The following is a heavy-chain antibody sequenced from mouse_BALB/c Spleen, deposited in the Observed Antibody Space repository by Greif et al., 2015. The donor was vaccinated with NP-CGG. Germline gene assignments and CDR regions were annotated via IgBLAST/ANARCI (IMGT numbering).Heavy chain of an antibody. CDR2: INPSTGYT. Sequence: VQLQQSGAELAKPGASVKMSCKASGYTFTSYWMHWVKQRPGQGLEWIGYINPSTGYTEYNQKFKDKATLTADKSSSTAYMQLSSLTSEDSAVYYCARGGYDDYFDYWGQGTTLTVSS. J-gene: IGHJ2*01. V-gene: IGHV1-7*01. D-gene: IGHD2-14*01. CDR3: ARGGYDDYFDY. CDR1: GYTFTSYW.